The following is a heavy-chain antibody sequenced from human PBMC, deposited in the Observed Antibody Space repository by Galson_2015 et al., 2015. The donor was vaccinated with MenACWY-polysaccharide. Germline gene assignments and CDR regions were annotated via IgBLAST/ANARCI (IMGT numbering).Heavy chain of an antibody. CDR1: GGSISSSSYY. D-gene: IGHD4-17*01. J-gene: IGHJ4*02. CDR2: VYYNGAT. Sequence: ETLSLTCTVSGGSISSSSYYWGWIRQPPGKGLEWIGTVYYNGATQYNPSLKSRVSVSVDTSNNQFFLRLNSVTVADTAMYYCAVEGRVTATDYGASYWGRGTLVTVSS. CDR3: AVEGRVTATDYGASY. V-gene: IGHV4-39*01.